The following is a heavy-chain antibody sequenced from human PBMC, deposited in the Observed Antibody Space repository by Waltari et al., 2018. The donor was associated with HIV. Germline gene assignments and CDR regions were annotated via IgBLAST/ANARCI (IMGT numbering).Heavy chain of an antibody. V-gene: IGHV4-4*02. J-gene: IGHJ3*02. CDR2: IYHSGST. Sequence: QVQLQESGPGLVKPSGTLSLTCAVSGGSTSSRNWWGWVRQPPGKGLEWIGEIYHSGSTNYNPSLKSRVTISVDKSKNQFSLKLSSVTAADTAVYYCARDPMKGKGDAFDIWGQGTMVTVSS. CDR1: GGSTSSRNW. CDR3: ARDPMKGKGDAFDI.